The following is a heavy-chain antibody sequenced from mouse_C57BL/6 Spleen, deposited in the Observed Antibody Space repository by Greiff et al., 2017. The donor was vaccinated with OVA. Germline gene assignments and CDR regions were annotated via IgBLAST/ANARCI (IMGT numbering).Heavy chain of an antibody. Sequence: EVKVEESGGGLVQPGGSMKLSCVASGFTFSNYWMNWVRQSPEKGLEWVAQIRLKSDNYATHYAESVKGRFTISRDDSKSSVYLQMNNLRAEDTGIYYCTGNWDESYWYFDVWGTGTTVTVSS. J-gene: IGHJ1*03. CDR3: TGNWDESYWYFDV. D-gene: IGHD4-1*01. CDR1: GFTFSNYW. V-gene: IGHV6-3*01. CDR2: IRLKSDNYAT.